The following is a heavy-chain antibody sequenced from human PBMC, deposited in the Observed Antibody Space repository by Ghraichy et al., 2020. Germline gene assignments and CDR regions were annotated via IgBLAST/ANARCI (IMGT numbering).Heavy chain of an antibody. CDR1: GDSMSSYY. V-gene: IGHV4-4*07. Sequence: SETLSLTCTVSGDSMSSYYWSWIRQPAGKGLEWIGRIYTSGSTNYNPSLKSRVTMSVDTSKNQFSLNLSSVTAADTAVYYCASARHGSGYAFDYWGQGTLVTVSS. CDR2: IYTSGST. CDR3: ASARHGSGYAFDY. J-gene: IGHJ4*02. D-gene: IGHD3-22*01.